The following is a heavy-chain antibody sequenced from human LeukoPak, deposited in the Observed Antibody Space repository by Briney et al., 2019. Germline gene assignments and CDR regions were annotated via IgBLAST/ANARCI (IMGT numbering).Heavy chain of an antibody. D-gene: IGHD2-21*01. Sequence: GGSLRLSCAASGFTFSDYYMSWIRQAPGKGLEWVSYISSSGSTIYYADSVKGRFTISRDNAKNSLYLQMNSLRAEDTAVYYCARIGELYYYYYMDVWGKGTTVTVSS. CDR2: ISSSGSTI. CDR3: ARIGELYYYYYMDV. V-gene: IGHV3-11*01. CDR1: GFTFSDYY. J-gene: IGHJ6*03.